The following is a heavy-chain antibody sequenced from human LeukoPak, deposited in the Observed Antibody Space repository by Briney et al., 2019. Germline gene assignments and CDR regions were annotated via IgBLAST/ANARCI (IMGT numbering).Heavy chain of an antibody. J-gene: IGHJ5*02. D-gene: IGHD3-9*01. Sequence: GASVKVSCKASGYTFTGYYMHWVRQAPGQGLEWMGWISTYNGDTNYAQKFQGRVTMTTDTSTNTAYIELRSLTSDDTAAYYCAREWWGYDVLTGDNWFDPWGQGTLVIVSS. CDR1: GYTFTGYY. CDR2: ISTYNGDT. CDR3: AREWWGYDVLTGDNWFDP. V-gene: IGHV1-18*04.